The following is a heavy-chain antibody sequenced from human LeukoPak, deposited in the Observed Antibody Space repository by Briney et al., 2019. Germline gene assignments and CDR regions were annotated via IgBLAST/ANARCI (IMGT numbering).Heavy chain of an antibody. D-gene: IGHD3-16*02. CDR3: ARLIGLGEVSPYFDS. J-gene: IGHJ4*02. Sequence: ASETLSLTCTVSGGSVSSYYWSWIRQPAGKGLEWIGRIYTSGSTNYNPPLKSRVTMSVDTSKSQFSLKLSSVTAADTAVYYCARLIGLGEVSPYFDSWGQGTLVTVSS. CDR1: GGSVSSYY. V-gene: IGHV4-4*07. CDR2: IYTSGST.